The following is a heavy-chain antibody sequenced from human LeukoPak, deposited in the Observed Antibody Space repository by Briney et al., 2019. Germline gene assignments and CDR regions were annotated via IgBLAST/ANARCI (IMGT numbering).Heavy chain of an antibody. CDR2: ISSSTYYI. Sequence: GGSLRLSCAASGFTFTSYSMNWVRQAPGKGLEWVSSISSSTYYIYYGDSVKGRFTVSRDNAKKSVFLQMNSLRADDTAVYYCTTDLSWYVHYYYYMDVWGKGTTVTVSS. CDR3: TTDLSWYVHYYYYMDV. D-gene: IGHD6-13*01. V-gene: IGHV3-21*01. CDR1: GFTFTSYS. J-gene: IGHJ6*03.